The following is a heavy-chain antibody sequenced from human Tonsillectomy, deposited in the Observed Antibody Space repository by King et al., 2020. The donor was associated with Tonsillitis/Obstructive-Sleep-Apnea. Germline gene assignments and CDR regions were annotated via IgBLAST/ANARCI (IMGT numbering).Heavy chain of an antibody. Sequence: QLQESGPGLVKPSGTLSLTCAVSGGSISSSNWWSWVRQPPGKGLEWIGEIYHSGSTNYNPSLKSRVTILVDKSKNQFSLKLSSVIAADTAVYYCARDREGYGSGWSDFDYWGQGTLVTVSS. V-gene: IGHV4-4*02. J-gene: IGHJ4*02. CDR1: GGSISSSNW. CDR2: IYHSGST. CDR3: ARDREGYGSGWSDFDY. D-gene: IGHD6-19*01.